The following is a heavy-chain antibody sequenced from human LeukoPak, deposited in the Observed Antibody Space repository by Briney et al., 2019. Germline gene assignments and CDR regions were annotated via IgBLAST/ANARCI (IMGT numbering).Heavy chain of an antibody. CDR3: ARDLPPPGYYASGSYRKTSDWFDP. CDR1: GGSISSYY. J-gene: IGHJ5*02. CDR2: IYTSGST. V-gene: IGHV4-4*07. D-gene: IGHD3-10*01. Sequence: KPSETLSLTCTVSGGSISSYYWSWTRQPAGKGLEWIGRIYTSGSTNYNPSLKSRVTMSVDTSKNQFSLKLSSVTAADTAVYYCARDLPPPGYYASGSYRKTSDWFDPWGHGTLVTVSS.